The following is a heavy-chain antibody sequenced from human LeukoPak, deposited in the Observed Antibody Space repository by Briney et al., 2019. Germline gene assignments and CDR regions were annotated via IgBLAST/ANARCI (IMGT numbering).Heavy chain of an antibody. D-gene: IGHD3-10*01. Sequence: GGSLRLSCAASGFTFSSYWMHWVRQAPGKGLAWVSRINSDGSSTSYADSVKGRFTISRDNAKNTLYLQMNSLRAEDTAVYYCARDGGSYSVWGAFDIWGQGTMVTVSS. J-gene: IGHJ3*02. V-gene: IGHV3-74*01. CDR3: ARDGGSYSVWGAFDI. CDR2: INSDGSST. CDR1: GFTFSSYW.